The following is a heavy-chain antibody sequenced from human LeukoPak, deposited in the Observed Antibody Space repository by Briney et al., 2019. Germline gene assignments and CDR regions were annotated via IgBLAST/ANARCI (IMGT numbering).Heavy chain of an antibody. CDR2: IRYDGSNT. CDR3: AKDWGSDIYYFYMDV. J-gene: IGHJ6*03. CDR1: GFAFINSG. Sequence: SGGSLRLSCAASGFAFINSGMHWVRQAPGRGLQWVAFIRYDGSNTYYADSVKGRFIISRDNSKSNVYLQMNSLRVEDTAVYYCAKDWGSDIYYFYMDVWGKGTTVTVSS. D-gene: IGHD3-16*01. V-gene: IGHV3-30*02.